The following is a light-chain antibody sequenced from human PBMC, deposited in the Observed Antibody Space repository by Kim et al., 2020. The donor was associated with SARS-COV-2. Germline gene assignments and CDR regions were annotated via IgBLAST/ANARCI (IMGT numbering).Light chain of an antibody. CDR1: QSVLYRSNKKHC. J-gene: IGKJ1*01. V-gene: IGKV4-1*01. CDR2: WAS. CDR3: QQYYSTPWT. Sequence: ATFNCKYSQSVLYRSNKKHCSAWNQQKPGQPPKLLIYWASNRASRVPDRFSGSGSGTDFNLTISSLQAEDVAVYYCQQYYSTPWTFGQGTKVDIK.